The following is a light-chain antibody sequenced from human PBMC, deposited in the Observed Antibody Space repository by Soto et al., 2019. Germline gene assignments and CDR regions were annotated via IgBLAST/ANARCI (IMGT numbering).Light chain of an antibody. V-gene: IGKV3-15*01. CDR3: QQYNSWPFT. J-gene: IGKJ3*01. Sequence: ETVMTQSPATLSVSPGERATLSCRASQSVNSNLAWYQQKLGQAPRVLIFGASTRATGIPARFSGSGSGTEFSLTINSLQSEDFAVYYCQQYNSWPFTFGPGTKVEFK. CDR1: QSVNSN. CDR2: GAS.